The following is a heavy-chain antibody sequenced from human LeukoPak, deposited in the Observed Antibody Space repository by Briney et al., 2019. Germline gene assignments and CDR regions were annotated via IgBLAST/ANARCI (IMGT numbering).Heavy chain of an antibody. J-gene: IGHJ4*02. V-gene: IGHV4-38-2*02. CDR1: GYSISSGYY. Sequence: SETLSLTCTVSGYSISSGYYWGWIRQPPGKGLEWIGSIYHSGSTYYNPSLKSRVTISVDTSKNQFSLKLSSVTAADTAVYYCAREYCSGGSCYPFDYWGQGTLVTVSS. CDR3: AREYCSGGSCYPFDY. D-gene: IGHD2-15*01. CDR2: IYHSGST.